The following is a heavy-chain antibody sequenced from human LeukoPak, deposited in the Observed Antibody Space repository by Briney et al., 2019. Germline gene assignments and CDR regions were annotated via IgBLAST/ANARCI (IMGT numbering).Heavy chain of an antibody. V-gene: IGHV1-58*01. CDR2: IVVGSGST. D-gene: IGHD5-12*01. CDR1: GFTFTSSA. J-gene: IGHJ4*02. CDR3: AARSNGYSGYVLFDY. Sequence: GASVKVSCKASGFTFTSSAVQWVRQARGQRLEWMGWIVVGSGSTNYAQKFQERVTITTDMSTSTAYMELSRLRSEDTAVYYCAARSNGYSGYVLFDYWGQGTLVTVSS.